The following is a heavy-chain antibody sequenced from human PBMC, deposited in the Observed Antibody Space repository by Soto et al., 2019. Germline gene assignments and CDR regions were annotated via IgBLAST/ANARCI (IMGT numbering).Heavy chain of an antibody. D-gene: IGHD1-26*01. CDR3: ARDSGTYSGRFDV. J-gene: IGHJ4*02. CDR2: ISTYNGRT. CDR1: GYSFSNYG. V-gene: IGHV1-18*01. Sequence: QVQLVQSGAEVKKPGASVKVSCNASGYSFSNYGINWVRQAPGQGLEWMGWISTYNGRTKYAQKVRGRVTLTTDTPTRTAYMELGSLISDDAAVYYCARDSGTYSGRFDVWGQGTLVTVSS.